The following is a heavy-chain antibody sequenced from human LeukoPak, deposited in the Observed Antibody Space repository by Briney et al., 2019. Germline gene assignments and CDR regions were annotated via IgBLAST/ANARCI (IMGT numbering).Heavy chain of an antibody. V-gene: IGHV3-30*12. CDR2: VADDEKTI. D-gene: IGHD3-9*01. J-gene: IGHJ4*02. Sequence: GGSLRLSCAASGFTFSSYGMHWVRQAPGKGLEWVAVVADDEKTIFYADSLKGRFTVSRDNSKNTVYLQMNSLRAEDTAVYYCARDLPPHYDILTGFDYWGQGTLVTVSS. CDR1: GFTFSSYG. CDR3: ARDLPPHYDILTGFDY.